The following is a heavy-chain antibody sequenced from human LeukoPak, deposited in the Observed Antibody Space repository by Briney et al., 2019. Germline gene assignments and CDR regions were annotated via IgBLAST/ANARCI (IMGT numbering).Heavy chain of an antibody. CDR1: GFTFSSYA. CDR3: ARERGNSGWTFDY. D-gene: IGHD6-19*01. Sequence: PGGSLRLSCATSGFTFSSYAMHWVRQAPGKGLEYVSAISSNGGNTYYANSVKGRFTISRDNSKNMLCFQMGSLRAEDMAVYYCARERGNSGWTFDYWGQGTLVTVSS. V-gene: IGHV3-64*01. J-gene: IGHJ4*02. CDR2: ISSNGGNT.